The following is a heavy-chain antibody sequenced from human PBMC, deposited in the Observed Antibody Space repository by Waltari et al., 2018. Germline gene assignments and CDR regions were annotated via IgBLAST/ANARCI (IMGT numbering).Heavy chain of an antibody. CDR1: GFAVSSHY. J-gene: IGHJ4*02. CDR3: AREWAGFGDYGIDY. Sequence: EVQLVESGGVLVQPGGSLSLSCAAAGFAVSSHYMSWVRQAPRKGLEWISVIYAGGSTYYADSVKGRFTISRDNSKNMLFLQMNSLRPEDTAMYFCAREWAGFGDYGIDYWGQGSLVTVSS. V-gene: IGHV3-66*02. CDR2: IYAGGST. D-gene: IGHD4-17*01.